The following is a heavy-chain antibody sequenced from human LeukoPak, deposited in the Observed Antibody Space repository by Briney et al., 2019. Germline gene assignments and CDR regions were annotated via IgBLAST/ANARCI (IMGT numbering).Heavy chain of an antibody. CDR3: ARAYQRLGELSLSDY. J-gene: IGHJ4*02. D-gene: IGHD3-16*02. CDR1: GYTFTNYA. CDR2: IHPSTGNP. V-gene: IGHV7-4-1*02. Sequence: ASVKVSCKASGYTFTNYAMNWVRQAPGQGLEWMGWIHPSTGNPTYAQGFTGRVVFSLDTSASTTYLQISSLKAEDTAVYYCARAYQRLGELSLSDYWGQGTLVTVSS.